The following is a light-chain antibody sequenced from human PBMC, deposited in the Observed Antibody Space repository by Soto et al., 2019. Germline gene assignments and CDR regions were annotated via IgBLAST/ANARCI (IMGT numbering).Light chain of an antibody. CDR3: QQYSSTLWT. J-gene: IGKJ1*01. CDR2: GAS. Sequence: EIALTQSPGTLSLSPGERATLSCGASQSLNNNYLAWYQQKPGQAPRLLIYGASSRATGILDRFSGSGSGTDFTLTIIRLEPEDFAVYYCQQYSSTLWTFGQGTKVDIK. CDR1: QSLNNNY. V-gene: IGKV3-20*01.